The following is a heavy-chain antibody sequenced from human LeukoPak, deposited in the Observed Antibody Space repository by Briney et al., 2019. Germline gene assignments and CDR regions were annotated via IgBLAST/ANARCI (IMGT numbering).Heavy chain of an antibody. Sequence: SETLSLTCTVSGGSMNSYHWSWIRQSPGKGLEWIGYISHSESSLYNPSFKSRVIISVDASKNQFSLSLTSVTAADTAVYYCASHYQHSGTDYWGQGSMVIVSS. CDR2: ISHSESS. V-gene: IGHV4-59*08. CDR3: ASHYQHSGTDY. CDR1: GGSMNSYH. D-gene: IGHD3-10*01. J-gene: IGHJ4*02.